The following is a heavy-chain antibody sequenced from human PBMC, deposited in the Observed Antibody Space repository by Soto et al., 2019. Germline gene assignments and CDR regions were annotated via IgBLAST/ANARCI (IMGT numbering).Heavy chain of an antibody. V-gene: IGHV1-8*01. CDR3: ARSSGWTFDY. CDR1: GYTFTSYD. J-gene: IGHJ4*02. CDR2: MNANSGNT. Sequence: ASVKVSCKASGYTFTSYDINWVRQATGQGLEWMGWMNANSGNTGYSQKFQGRVTITRDTSASTAYMELSSLRSEDTAVYYCARSSGWTFDYWGQGTLVTVSS. D-gene: IGHD6-19*01.